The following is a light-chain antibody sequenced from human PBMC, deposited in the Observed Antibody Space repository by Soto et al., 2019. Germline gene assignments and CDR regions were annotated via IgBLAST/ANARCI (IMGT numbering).Light chain of an antibody. Sequence: QSALTQPASVSGSPGQSITISCTGTSSDVGAYNYVSWYKQHPGKAPKLMIYDDSYRPSGVANRFSGSKSGNTASLTISGLQAEDEAVYYCSSYISSRVFGGGTKLTVL. CDR1: SSDVGAYNY. V-gene: IGLV2-14*03. CDR3: SSYISSRV. J-gene: IGLJ3*02. CDR2: DDS.